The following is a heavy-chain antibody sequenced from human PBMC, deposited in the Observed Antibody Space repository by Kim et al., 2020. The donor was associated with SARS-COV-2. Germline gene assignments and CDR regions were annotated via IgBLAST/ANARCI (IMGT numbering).Heavy chain of an antibody. V-gene: IGHV1-3*01. CDR3: ARDLHSYGEDY. Sequence: NTKYAPNFQGRVTITRDTSANTAFMELSSLRSEDTAVYYCARDLHSYGEDYWGQGTLVTVSS. J-gene: IGHJ4*02. CDR2: NT. D-gene: IGHD3-16*01.